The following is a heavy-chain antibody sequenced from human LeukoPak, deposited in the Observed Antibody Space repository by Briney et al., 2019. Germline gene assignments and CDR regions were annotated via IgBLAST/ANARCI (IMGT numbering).Heavy chain of an antibody. CDR3: ARFGLTGDYLY. D-gene: IGHD4-17*01. CDR1: GFTFSSYS. Sequence: AGGSLRLSCVASGFTFSSYSMNWVRQAPGKGLEWVSSISSSSSYIYYADSVKGRFTISRDNAKNSLYLRMNSLRAEDTAVYYCARFGLTGDYLYWGQGTLVTVSS. J-gene: IGHJ4*02. CDR2: ISSSSSYI. V-gene: IGHV3-21*01.